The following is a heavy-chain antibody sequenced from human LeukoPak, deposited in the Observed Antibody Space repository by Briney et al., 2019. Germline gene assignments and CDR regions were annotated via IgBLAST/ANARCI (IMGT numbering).Heavy chain of an antibody. V-gene: IGHV4-59*01. J-gene: IGHJ4*02. Sequence: SETLSLTCAVYGGSLSNYYWSWIRQPPGKGLEWIGYIYYSGSTNYNPSLKSRVTISVDTSKNQFSLKLSSVTAADTAVYYCARGTGSYYFTFDYWGQGTLVTVSS. D-gene: IGHD3-10*01. CDR1: GGSLSNYY. CDR2: IYYSGST. CDR3: ARGTGSYYFTFDY.